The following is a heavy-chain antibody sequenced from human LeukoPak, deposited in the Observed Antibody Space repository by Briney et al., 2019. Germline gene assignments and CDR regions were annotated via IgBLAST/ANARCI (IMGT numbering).Heavy chain of an antibody. D-gene: IGHD6-19*01. CDR1: GYTFTSYY. Sequence: ASVKVSCKASGYTFTSYYMHWVRQAPGQGLEWMGIINPSGGSTSYAQKFQGRVTMTTDTSTSTAYMELRSLRSDDTAVYYCARDQYSSGWYRSAIDYWGQGTLVTVSS. CDR2: INPSGGST. CDR3: ARDQYSSGWYRSAIDY. V-gene: IGHV1-46*01. J-gene: IGHJ4*02.